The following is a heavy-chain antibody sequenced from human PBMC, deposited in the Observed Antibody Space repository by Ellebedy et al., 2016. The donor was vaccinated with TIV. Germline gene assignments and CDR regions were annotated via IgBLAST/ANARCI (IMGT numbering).Heavy chain of an antibody. Sequence: ASVKVSCKASGYTFTSYFLYWVRQAPGQGLEWMGIINPTSGSSNYAQKFQGRVTMTRDTSPSTVYMELSSLRSKDTAVYYCARGDNYYYDSSGYYYSYWGQGTLVTVSS. CDR3: ARGDNYYYDSSGYYYSY. CDR1: GYTFTSYF. V-gene: IGHV1-46*01. D-gene: IGHD3-22*01. J-gene: IGHJ4*02. CDR2: INPTSGSS.